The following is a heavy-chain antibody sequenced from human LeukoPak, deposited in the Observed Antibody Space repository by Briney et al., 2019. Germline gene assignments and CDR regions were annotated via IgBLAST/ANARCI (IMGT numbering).Heavy chain of an antibody. V-gene: IGHV4-39*07. CDR3: AREGSSRIFDI. CDR1: GGSISSSSYY. Sequence: SETLSLTCTVSGGSISSSSYYWGWIRQPPGKGLEWIGSIYYSGSTYYNPSLKSRVTISVDTSKNQFSLKLSSVTAADTAVYYCAREGSSRIFDIWGQGTTVTVSS. D-gene: IGHD6-6*01. J-gene: IGHJ6*02. CDR2: IYYSGST.